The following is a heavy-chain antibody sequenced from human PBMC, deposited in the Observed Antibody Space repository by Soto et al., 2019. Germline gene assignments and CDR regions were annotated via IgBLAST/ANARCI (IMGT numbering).Heavy chain of an antibody. CDR2: IDWDDDK. CDR1: GFSLSTSGMF. J-gene: IGHJ6*03. CDR3: ARIRHSSGWLRYYYYMDV. Sequence: SGPTLVNPTTTLTLTCTFSGFSLSTSGMFVGWIRQTPGKALEWLARIDWDDDKYYSTSLKTRLTISKDTSKNQVVLTMTNMDPVDTATYYCARIRHSSGWLRYYYYMDVWGKGTTVTVSS. V-gene: IGHV2-70*11. D-gene: IGHD6-19*01.